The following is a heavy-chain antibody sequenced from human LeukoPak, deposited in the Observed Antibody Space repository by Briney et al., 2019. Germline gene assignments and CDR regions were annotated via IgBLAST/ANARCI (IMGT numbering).Heavy chain of an antibody. CDR3: ARARSPYYYDSAGYYYDF. J-gene: IGHJ4*02. D-gene: IGHD3-22*01. CDR1: GYSFSTYY. Sequence: ASVKVSCKASGYSFSTYYIHWVRQAPGQGLEWMAIINPGGGFTSYAQRFVGRVTMTRDTSTSTVYMALSSLTSEDTAVYYCARARSPYYYDSAGYYYDFWGQGTLVTASS. CDR2: INPGGGFT. V-gene: IGHV1-46*01.